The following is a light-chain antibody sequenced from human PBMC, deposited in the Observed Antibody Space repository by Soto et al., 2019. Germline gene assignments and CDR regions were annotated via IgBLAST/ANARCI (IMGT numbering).Light chain of an antibody. CDR2: KAY. CDR3: QHYNSFPT. CDR1: QSISSW. J-gene: IGKJ1*01. Sequence: DIQMTQSPSTLSASVGDRVTITCRASQSISSWLARYQQKPGKAPKLLIYKAYSLESGVPSRFSGSGSGTEFPLTISSLQPDDFATYDCQHYNSFPTFGQGTKVEIK. V-gene: IGKV1-5*03.